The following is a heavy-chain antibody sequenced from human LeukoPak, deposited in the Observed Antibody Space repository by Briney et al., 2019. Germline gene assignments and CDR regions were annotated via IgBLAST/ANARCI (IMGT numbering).Heavy chain of an antibody. CDR1: GYTFSNYG. V-gene: IGHV1-18*01. Sequence: VASVKVSCKASGYTFSNYGIIWVRQAPGQGLEWMGWISAYNGNTNYAQKLQGRVTMTTDTSTSTAYMELRSLRSEDTAVYYCARVGHDYGGNSDWGQGTLVTVSS. CDR3: ARVGHDYGGNSD. J-gene: IGHJ4*02. D-gene: IGHD4-23*01. CDR2: ISAYNGNT.